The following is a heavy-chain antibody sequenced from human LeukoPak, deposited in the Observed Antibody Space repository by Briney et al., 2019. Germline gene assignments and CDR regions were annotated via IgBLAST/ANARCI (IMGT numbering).Heavy chain of an antibody. CDR3: TRVGYIDEGIDY. D-gene: IGHD5-24*01. J-gene: IGHJ4*02. CDR2: IKQDGSKK. CDR1: EFTFSSYS. Sequence: GGSLRHSCAASEFTFSSYSMNWVRQAPGKGLEWVANIKQDGSKKSYVDSVKGRFTISRDNAKNSLYLQMNSLRAEDTAIYYCTRVGYIDEGIDYWGQGTLVTVSS. V-gene: IGHV3-7*04.